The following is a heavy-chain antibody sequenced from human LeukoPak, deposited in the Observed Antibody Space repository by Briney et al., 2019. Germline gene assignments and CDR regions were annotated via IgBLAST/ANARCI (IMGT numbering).Heavy chain of an antibody. V-gene: IGHV3-15*01. Sequence: PGGSLRLSCAASGFTFSSYSMNWLRQAPGKGLEWVGRIKSKTDGGTTDYAAPVKGRFTISRDDSKNTLYLQMNSLKTEDTAVYYCTTGSEGLVVAARYDAFDIWGQGTMVTVSS. D-gene: IGHD2-15*01. J-gene: IGHJ3*02. CDR2: IKSKTDGGTT. CDR1: GFTFSSYS. CDR3: TTGSEGLVVAARYDAFDI.